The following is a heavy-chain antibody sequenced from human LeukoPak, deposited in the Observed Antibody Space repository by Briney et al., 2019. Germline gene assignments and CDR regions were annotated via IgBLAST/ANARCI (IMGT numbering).Heavy chain of an antibody. CDR2: ISTDGSST. J-gene: IGHJ4*02. Sequence: GGSLRLSCAASGFTFSSNWLHWVRQGPGKGLVWVSRISTDGSSTTYADSVKGRFTISRDNAKNTLYLQMNSLRAEDTAVYYCSRASSSVPNLLDYWGQGTLVTVSS. D-gene: IGHD6-19*01. V-gene: IGHV3-74*01. CDR3: SRASSSVPNLLDY. CDR1: GFTFSSNW.